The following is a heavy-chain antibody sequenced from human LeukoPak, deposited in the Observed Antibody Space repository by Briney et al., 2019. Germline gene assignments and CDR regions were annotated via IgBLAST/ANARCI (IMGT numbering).Heavy chain of an antibody. CDR2: IRYDGSNK. V-gene: IGHV3-30*02. Sequence: GGSLRLPCAASGFTFSSYGMHWVRQAPGKGLEWVAFIRYDGSNKYYADSVKGRFTISRDNSKNTLYLQMNSLRAEDTAVYYCAKMGSSSWYFDYWGQGTLVTVSS. CDR3: AKMGSSSWYFDY. CDR1: GFTFSSYG. D-gene: IGHD6-13*01. J-gene: IGHJ4*02.